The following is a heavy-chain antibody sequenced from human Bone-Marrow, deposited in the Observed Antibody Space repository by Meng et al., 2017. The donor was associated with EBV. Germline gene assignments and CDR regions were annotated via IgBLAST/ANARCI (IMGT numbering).Heavy chain of an antibody. CDR1: GGSFSGYY. V-gene: IGHV4-34*01. CDR3: ARGGIFGVAIFDY. CDR2: INHSGST. J-gene: IGHJ4*02. Sequence: QVQLQQWGAGLLKPSETLSLTCAGYGGSFSGYYWSWIRQPPGKGLEWIGEINHSGSTNYNPSLKSRVTISVDTSKNQFSLKLSSVTAADTAVYYCARGGIFGVAIFDYWGQGTLVTVSS. D-gene: IGHD3-3*01.